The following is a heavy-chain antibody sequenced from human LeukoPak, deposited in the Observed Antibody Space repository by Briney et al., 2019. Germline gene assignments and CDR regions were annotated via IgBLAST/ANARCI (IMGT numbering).Heavy chain of an antibody. CDR1: GFTFSNYA. J-gene: IGHJ4*02. CDR2: ISISGGCT. V-gene: IGHV3-23*01. D-gene: IGHD2-15*01. Sequence: GGSLRLSCAASGFTFSNYAMRWVRQAPGKGLEWVSGISISGGCTYYADSVKGRFTISRDNSNNKVYLQMNSLRAEDTAVYYCAKAQCSGGSCYFFDSWGQGTLVAVSS. CDR3: AKAQCSGGSCYFFDS.